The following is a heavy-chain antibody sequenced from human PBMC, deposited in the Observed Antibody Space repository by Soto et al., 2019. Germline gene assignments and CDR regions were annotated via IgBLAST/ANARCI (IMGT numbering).Heavy chain of an antibody. D-gene: IGHD3-3*01. Sequence: SGGSLRLSCAASGFTFSSYAMSWVRQAPGKGLEWVSAISGSGGSTYYADSVKGRFTISRDNSKNTLYLQMNSLRAEDTAVYYCAKDYDFWSGRDAFDIWGQGTMVTVSS. CDR1: GFTFSSYA. CDR3: AKDYDFWSGRDAFDI. CDR2: ISGSGGST. J-gene: IGHJ3*02. V-gene: IGHV3-23*01.